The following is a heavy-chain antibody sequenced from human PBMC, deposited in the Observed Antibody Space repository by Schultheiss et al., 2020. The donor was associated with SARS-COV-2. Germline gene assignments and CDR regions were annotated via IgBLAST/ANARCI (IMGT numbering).Heavy chain of an antibody. Sequence: GESLKISCAASGFTFSSYALSWVRQAPGKGLEWVTVISYDGSNKYYADSVKGRFTISRDNSKNTLYLQMNSLRAEDTAIYYCARDSDAMMYFDGWFFDYWGQGILVTVSS. J-gene: IGHJ4*02. D-gene: IGHD2-2*01. CDR3: ARDSDAMMYFDGWFFDY. CDR1: GFTFSSYA. V-gene: IGHV3-30*03. CDR2: ISYDGSNK.